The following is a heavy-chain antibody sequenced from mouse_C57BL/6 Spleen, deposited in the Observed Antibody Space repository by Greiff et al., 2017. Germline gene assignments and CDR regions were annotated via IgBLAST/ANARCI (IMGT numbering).Heavy chain of an antibody. D-gene: IGHD1-1*01. CDR1: GYKFTDNE. CDR2: IDPETGGT. Sequence: QVQLQQSGAELVRPGASVTLSCKASGYKFTDNEMHWVKQTPVHGLEWIGAIDPETGGTAYNQKFKGKAILTADKSSTTAYMELRSLTSEDSAVYYCTSEGNYYGSSYWYFDVWGTGTTVTVSS. V-gene: IGHV1-15*01. CDR3: TSEGNYYGSSYWYFDV. J-gene: IGHJ1*03.